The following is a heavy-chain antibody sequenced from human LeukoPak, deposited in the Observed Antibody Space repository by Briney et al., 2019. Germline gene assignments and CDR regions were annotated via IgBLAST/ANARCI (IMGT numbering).Heavy chain of an antibody. V-gene: IGHV1-69*04. J-gene: IGHJ4*02. D-gene: IGHD6-6*01. CDR2: IIPILGIA. Sequence: ASVKVSCKASGGTFSSYAISWVRQAPGQGLEWMGRIIPILGIANYAQKFQGRVTITADKSTSTAYMELSSLRSEDTAVYYCARDRGSSPYFDYWGQGTLVTVSS. CDR3: ARDRGSSPYFDY. CDR1: GGTFSSYA.